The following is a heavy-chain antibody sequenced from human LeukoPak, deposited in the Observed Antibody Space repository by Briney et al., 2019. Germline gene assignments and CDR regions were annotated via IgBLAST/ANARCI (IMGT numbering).Heavy chain of an antibody. J-gene: IGHJ5*02. D-gene: IGHD1-26*01. CDR1: GGSFSGYY. Sequence: SETLSLTCAVYGGSFSGYYWSRIRQPPGKGLEWIGYIYYSGSTNYNPSLKSRVTISVDTSKNQFSLKLSSVTAADTAVYYCARNVGSGSYYWFDPWGQGTLVTVSS. CDR3: ARNVGSGSYYWFDP. V-gene: IGHV4-59*08. CDR2: IYYSGST.